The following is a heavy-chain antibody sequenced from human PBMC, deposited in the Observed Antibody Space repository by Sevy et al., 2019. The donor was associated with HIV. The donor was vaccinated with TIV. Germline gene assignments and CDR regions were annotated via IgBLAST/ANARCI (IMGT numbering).Heavy chain of an antibody. CDR1: GFTFSSYA. V-gene: IGHV3-30-3*01. CDR2: ISYDGSNK. J-gene: IGHJ6*03. Sequence: GGSLRLSCAASGFTFSSYAMHWVRQAPGKGLEWVAVISYDGSNKYYADSVKGRFTISRDNSKNTLYLQMNSLRAEDMAVYYCARGHYYYYYMDVWGKGTTVTVSS. CDR3: ARGHYYYYYMDV.